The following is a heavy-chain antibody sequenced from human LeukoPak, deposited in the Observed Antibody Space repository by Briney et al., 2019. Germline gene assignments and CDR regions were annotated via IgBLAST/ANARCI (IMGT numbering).Heavy chain of an antibody. D-gene: IGHD6-19*01. Sequence: ASVKVSCKASGYTFTSYYMHWVRQAPGQGLEWMGIINPSGGSTSCAQKFQGRVTMTRDTSTSTVYMELSSLRSEDTAVYYCARDRSGSSGWNCFDYWGQGTLVTVSS. CDR2: INPSGGST. V-gene: IGHV1-46*01. CDR1: GYTFTSYY. CDR3: ARDRSGSSGWNCFDY. J-gene: IGHJ4*02.